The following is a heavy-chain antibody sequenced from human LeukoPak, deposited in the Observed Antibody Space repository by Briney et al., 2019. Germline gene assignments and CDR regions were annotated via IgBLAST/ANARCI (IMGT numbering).Heavy chain of an antibody. CDR2: ISSSSSYI. D-gene: IGHD4-23*01. CDR3: AKGDDYGGNSAVFDY. CDR1: GFTFSSYS. Sequence: GGSLRLSCAASGFTFSSYSMNWVRQAPGRGLEWVSSISSSSSYIYYADSVKGRFTLSRDNAKNSLYLQMNSLRAEDTAVYYCAKGDDYGGNSAVFDYWGQGTLVTVSS. V-gene: IGHV3-21*04. J-gene: IGHJ4*02.